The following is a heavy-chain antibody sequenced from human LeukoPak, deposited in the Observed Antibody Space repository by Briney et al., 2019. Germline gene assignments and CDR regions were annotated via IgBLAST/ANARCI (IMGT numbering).Heavy chain of an antibody. CDR2: IYYSGST. V-gene: IGHV4-61*01. J-gene: IGHJ6*02. D-gene: IGHD1-26*01. Sequence: KASETLSLTCTVSGGSVSSGTYYWSWIRQPPGKGLEWIGYIYYSGSTNYNPSLKSRVTISVDTSKNQFSLKLSSVTAADTAVYYCARTPLGAAYSGSYYGYYYYGMDVWGQGTTVTVSS. CDR3: ARTPLGAAYSGSYYGYYYYGMDV. CDR1: GGSVSSGTYY.